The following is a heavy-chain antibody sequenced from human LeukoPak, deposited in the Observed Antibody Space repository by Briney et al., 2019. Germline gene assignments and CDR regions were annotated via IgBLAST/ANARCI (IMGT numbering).Heavy chain of an antibody. CDR2: ISSSSSYT. CDR1: GFILRSHA. V-gene: IGHV3-21*05. Sequence: GGSLRLSCSASGFILRSHAMHWGRQAPGKGLEWVSFISSSSSYTNYADSVKGRFTISRDNTKNSLYLQMNNLRAEDTAVYYCARGGADYVIGYWGQGTLVTVSS. CDR3: ARGGADYVIGY. D-gene: IGHD4-17*01. J-gene: IGHJ4*02.